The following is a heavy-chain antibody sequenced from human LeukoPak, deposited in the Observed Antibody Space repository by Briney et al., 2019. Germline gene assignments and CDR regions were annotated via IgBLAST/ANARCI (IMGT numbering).Heavy chain of an antibody. D-gene: IGHD3/OR15-3a*01. J-gene: IGHJ4*02. V-gene: IGHV3-30*03. Sequence: GGSLRLSCAASGFTFNNYGMHWVRQAPGKGLEWVAVISYDGRNKHYPDSVKGRFTISRDNGKSSLYLQMNSLRAEDTALYYCATSYDMGWLIGYWGQGTLVTVSS. CDR3: ATSYDMGWLIGY. CDR1: GFTFNNYG. CDR2: ISYDGRNK.